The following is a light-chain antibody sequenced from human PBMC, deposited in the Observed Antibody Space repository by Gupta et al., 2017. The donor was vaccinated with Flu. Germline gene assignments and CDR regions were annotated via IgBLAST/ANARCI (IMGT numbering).Light chain of an antibody. CDR2: KDI. J-gene: IGLJ1*01. V-gene: IGLV3-25*02. CDR1: SLPKQY. Sequence: SYDLTQPPSVSVSPGQTARITCSGDSLPKQYAHWYQQKPGQAPVVVIYKDIERPSGIPGRFSGSSAGTTLTLTISGVEGDDEADYYCQSADSSGSYVFGTGTKVTVL. CDR3: QSADSSGSYV.